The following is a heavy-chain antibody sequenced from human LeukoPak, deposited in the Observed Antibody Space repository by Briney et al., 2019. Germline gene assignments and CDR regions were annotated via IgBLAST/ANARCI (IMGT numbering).Heavy chain of an antibody. CDR3: ARDPLTGYRLDY. Sequence: PGGSLRLSCAASGFTFSSYAMSWVRQAPGKGLEWVSAISGSGGSTYYADSVKGRFTISRDNAKNSLYLQMNSLRAEDTAVYYCARDPLTGYRLDYWGQGTLVTVSS. CDR2: ISGSGGST. V-gene: IGHV3-23*01. D-gene: IGHD3-9*01. J-gene: IGHJ4*02. CDR1: GFTFSSYA.